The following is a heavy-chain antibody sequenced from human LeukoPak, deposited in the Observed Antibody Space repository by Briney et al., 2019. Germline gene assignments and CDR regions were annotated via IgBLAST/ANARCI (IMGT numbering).Heavy chain of an antibody. V-gene: IGHV4-59*08. CDR1: GGSISSYY. D-gene: IGHD5-24*01. Sequence: PSETLSLTCTVSGGSISSYYWSWIRQPPGKGLEWIGYIYYSGSTKYNPSLKSRVTISVDTSKNQFSLKLSSVTAADTDVYYCARGARAGYNLEPFDYWGQGTLVTVSS. CDR3: ARGARAGYNLEPFDY. CDR2: IYYSGST. J-gene: IGHJ4*02.